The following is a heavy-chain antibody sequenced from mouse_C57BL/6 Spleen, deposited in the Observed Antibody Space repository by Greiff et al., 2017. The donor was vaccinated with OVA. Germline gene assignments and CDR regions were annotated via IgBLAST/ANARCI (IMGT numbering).Heavy chain of an antibody. D-gene: IGHD2-5*01. CDR2: FHPYNDDT. CDR3: ARRDYSNYVLAY. CDR1: GYTFTTYP. Sequence: QVQLKESGAELVKPGASVKMSCKASGYTFTTYPIEWMKQNHGKSLEWIGNFHPYNDDTKYNEKFKGKATLTVEKSSSTVYLELSRLTSDDSAVYYCARRDYSNYVLAYWGQGTLVTVSA. J-gene: IGHJ3*01. V-gene: IGHV1-47*01.